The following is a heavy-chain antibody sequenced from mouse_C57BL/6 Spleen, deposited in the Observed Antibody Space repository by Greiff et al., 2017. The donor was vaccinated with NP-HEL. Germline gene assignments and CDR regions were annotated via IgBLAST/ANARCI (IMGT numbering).Heavy chain of an antibody. Sequence: EVQGVESGGGLVKPGGSLKLSCAASGFTFSDYGMHWVRQAPEKGLEWVAYISSGSSTIYYADTVKGRFTISRDNAKNTLFLQMTSLRSEDTAMYYCARERGNYVEYFDVWGTGTTVTVSS. CDR2: ISSGSSTI. J-gene: IGHJ1*03. D-gene: IGHD2-1*01. CDR1: GFTFSDYG. CDR3: ARERGNYVEYFDV. V-gene: IGHV5-17*01.